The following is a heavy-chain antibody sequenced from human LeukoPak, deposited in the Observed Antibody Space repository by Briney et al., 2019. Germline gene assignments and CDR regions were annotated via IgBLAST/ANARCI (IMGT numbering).Heavy chain of an antibody. J-gene: IGHJ3*02. CDR1: GFTFSNYG. D-gene: IGHD3-10*01. CDR3: AREGSSTIYFGSRTHSGGAFDI. Sequence: PGRSLRLSCVASGFTFSNYGIHWVRQAPGKGLEWVAIIWNDGSNKYYGDSVKGRFTISRDNSKNTAYLQMNSLRGEDTALYYCAREGSSTIYFGSRTHSGGAFDIWAKEQWSPSLQ. V-gene: IGHV3-33*01. CDR2: IWNDGSNK.